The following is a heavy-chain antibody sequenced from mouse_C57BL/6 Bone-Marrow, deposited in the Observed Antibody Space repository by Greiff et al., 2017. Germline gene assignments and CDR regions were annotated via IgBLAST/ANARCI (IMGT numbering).Heavy chain of an antibody. CDR3: ARRIPPRTTGAMDY. CDR2: ISNGGGST. CDR1: GFTFSDYY. V-gene: IGHV5-12*01. J-gene: IGHJ4*01. D-gene: IGHD2-12*01. Sequence: DVMLVESGGGLVQPGGSLKLSCAASGFTFSDYYMYWVRQTPEKRLEWVAYISNGGGSTYYPDTVKGRFTISRDNAKNTLYLQMSRLKSEDTAMYYCARRIPPRTTGAMDYWGQGTSVTVSS.